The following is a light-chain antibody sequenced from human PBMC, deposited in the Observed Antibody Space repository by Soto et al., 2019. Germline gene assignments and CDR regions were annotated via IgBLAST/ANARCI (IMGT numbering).Light chain of an antibody. CDR1: QSVSGN. J-gene: IGKJ3*01. V-gene: IGKV3-15*01. CDR3: QQYNNWPPIT. Sequence: EIVMTQSPATLSVSPGERATLSCRASQSVSGNFAWYQQKPGQAPRLLIYAASTRATGIPARFSGSGSGTEFTLTIRSLQSEDFAVYYCQQYNNWPPITFGPGTKVDIK. CDR2: AAS.